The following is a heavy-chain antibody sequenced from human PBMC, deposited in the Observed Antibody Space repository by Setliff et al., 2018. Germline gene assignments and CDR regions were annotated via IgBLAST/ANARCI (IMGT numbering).Heavy chain of an antibody. J-gene: IGHJ4*02. CDR1: GGSISSHY. Sequence: PSETLSLTCTVSGGSISSHYWSWIRQPPGKGLEWIGYIYYSGSTNYNPSLKSRVTISVDTSKNQFSLKLTSVTAADTAVYYCTRGPDGSSWFDTLFDYWGQGTLVTVS. V-gene: IGHV4-59*08. CDR3: TRGPDGSSWFDTLFDY. CDR2: IYYSGST. D-gene: IGHD6-13*01.